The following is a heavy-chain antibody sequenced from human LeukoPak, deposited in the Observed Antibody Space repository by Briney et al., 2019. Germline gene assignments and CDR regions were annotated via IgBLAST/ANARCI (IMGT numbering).Heavy chain of an antibody. CDR3: AKDSIASGWFDP. Sequence: GRSLRLSCAASGFTFSSYAMSWVRQAPGKGLEWVSAISGSGGSTYYADSVKGRFTISRDNSKNTLYLQMNSLRAEDTAVYYCAKDSIASGWFDPWGQGTLVTVSS. CDR1: GFTFSSYA. CDR2: ISGSGGST. D-gene: IGHD2/OR15-2a*01. J-gene: IGHJ5*02. V-gene: IGHV3-23*01.